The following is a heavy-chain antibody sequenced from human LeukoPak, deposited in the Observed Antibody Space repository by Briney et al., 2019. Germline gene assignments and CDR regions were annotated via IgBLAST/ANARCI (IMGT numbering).Heavy chain of an antibody. V-gene: IGHV3-43*02. CDR2: ISGDGGST. Sequence: PGGSLRLSCAASGFTFDDYAMHWGRQAPGKGLEWVSLISGDGGSTYYADSVKGRFTISRDNSKNSLYLQMNSLRTEDTALYYCAKDVGSGWYVPRYYYYGMDVWGQGTTVTVSS. J-gene: IGHJ6*02. D-gene: IGHD6-19*01. CDR3: AKDVGSGWYVPRYYYYGMDV. CDR1: GFTFDDYA.